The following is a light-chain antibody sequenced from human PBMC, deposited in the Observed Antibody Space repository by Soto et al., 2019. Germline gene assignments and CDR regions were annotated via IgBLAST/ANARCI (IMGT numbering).Light chain of an antibody. CDR1: QSVSSSY. V-gene: IGKV3-20*01. CDR3: QQYGRT. J-gene: IGKJ1*01. CDR2: GAS. Sequence: EIVLTQSPGTLSLSPGERATLSCRASQSVSSSYLAWYQQKPGQAPRLLLYGASSRATGIPDRFSGTGSGTDFTLTISRVDPEDFAVYYCQQYGRTFGQGTKVEIK.